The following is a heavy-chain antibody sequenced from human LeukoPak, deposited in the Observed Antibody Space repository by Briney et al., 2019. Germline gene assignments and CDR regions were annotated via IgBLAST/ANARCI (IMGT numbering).Heavy chain of an antibody. D-gene: IGHD3-10*01. CDR3: ARAGYYGSGSYPYGMDV. V-gene: IGHV4-39*07. J-gene: IGHJ6*02. CDR1: GDSISSSNYL. CDR2: ISPSGST. Sequence: SETLSLTCTVSGDSISSSNYLWGCIRQSPGKGLEWIGSISPSGSTYYNPSLKTRVTVSLDTSRNQFSLKVTSVTAADTAVYYCARAGYYGSGSYPYGMDVWGQGTTVTVSS.